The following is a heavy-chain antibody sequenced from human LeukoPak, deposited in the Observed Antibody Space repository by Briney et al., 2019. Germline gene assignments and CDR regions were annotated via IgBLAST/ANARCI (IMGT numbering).Heavy chain of an antibody. CDR1: GFTFSSYG. CDR2: ISYDGSNK. CDR3: ARDAPYSSGWYGDGFDY. D-gene: IGHD6-19*01. Sequence: PGGSLRLSCAASGFTFSSYGMHWVRQAPGKGLEWVAVISYDGSNKYYADSVKGRFTISRDNSKNSLYLQMNSLRAEDTALYYCARDAPYSSGWYGDGFDYWGQGTLVTVSS. V-gene: IGHV3-30*03. J-gene: IGHJ4*02.